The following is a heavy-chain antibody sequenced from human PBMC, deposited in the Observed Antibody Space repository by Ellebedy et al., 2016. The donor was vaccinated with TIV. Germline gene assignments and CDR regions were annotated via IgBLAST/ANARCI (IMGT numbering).Heavy chain of an antibody. V-gene: IGHV4-34*01. D-gene: IGHD3-10*01. CDR2: VNHNGNT. J-gene: IGHJ5*02. CDR3: ARGRSISMLRGGWFDP. CDR1: GGSFSGYF. Sequence: MPSETLSLTFAVSGGSFSGYFWTWIRQSPGKGLKWIGEVNHNGNTNYNPSLKSRVAISVDTSKNQFYLKLSSVTAADTAVYYCARGRSISMLRGGWFDPWGQGTLVTVSS.